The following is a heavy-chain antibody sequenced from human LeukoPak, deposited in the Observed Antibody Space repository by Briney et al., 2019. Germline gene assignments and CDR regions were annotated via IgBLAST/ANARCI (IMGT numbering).Heavy chain of an antibody. CDR1: GFTFSSYG. D-gene: IGHD6-13*01. CDR3: AKDRRIAAAPNFDY. CDR2: ISYDGSNK. J-gene: IGHJ4*02. Sequence: GRSLRLSCAASGFTFSSYGMHWVRQAPGKGLEWVAVISYDGSNKYYADSVKGRFTISRDNSKNTLYLQMNSLRAEDTAVYYCAKDRRIAAAPNFDYWGQGTLVTVSS. V-gene: IGHV3-30*18.